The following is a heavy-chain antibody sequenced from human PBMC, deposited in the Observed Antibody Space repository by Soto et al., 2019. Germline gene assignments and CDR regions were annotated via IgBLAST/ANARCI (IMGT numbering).Heavy chain of an antibody. CDR2: ISAYNGDR. J-gene: IGHJ4*02. CDR3: AREAFDADYIDF. Sequence: VHLVQSGAEVKKPGASVKVSCKASGYIFSSHGISWVRQAPGRGLEWMAWISAYNGDRNYAETLQGRVTVTTDTSTNTAYMELRSLRSDDTAVYYCAREAFDADYIDFWGQGTLVTVSS. V-gene: IGHV1-18*01. CDR1: GYIFSSHG. D-gene: IGHD3-10*01.